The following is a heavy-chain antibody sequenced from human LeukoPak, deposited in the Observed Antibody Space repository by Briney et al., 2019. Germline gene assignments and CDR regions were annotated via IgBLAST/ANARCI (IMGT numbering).Heavy chain of an antibody. V-gene: IGHV4-38-2*02. D-gene: IGHD2-8*01. CDR2: IYHSGNT. CDR3: ARVSPNGIDY. J-gene: IGHJ4*02. CDR1: GYSISSGYY. Sequence: PSETLSLTCTISGYSISSGYYWGWIRQPPGKGLEWIGSIYHSGNTYYNPSLKSRVTISVDTSKNQFSLKLSSMTAADTAVYYCARVSPNGIDYWGQGTLVTVSS.